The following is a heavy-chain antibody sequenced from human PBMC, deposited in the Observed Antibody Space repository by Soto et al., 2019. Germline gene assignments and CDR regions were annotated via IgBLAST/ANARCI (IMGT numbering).Heavy chain of an antibody. J-gene: IGHJ4*02. Sequence: QVQLVQSGAEVKKPGASVKVSCKASGYTFTDYYIHWVRQAPGQGLECLGWINPNSGGTNYAQKFQGRVTMTRDTFISTAYMELSRLRFDDTAVYFCATLGAAAFDHWGQGTLVTVPS. CDR1: GYTFTDYY. V-gene: IGHV1-2*02. D-gene: IGHD3-16*01. CDR2: INPNSGGT. CDR3: ATLGAAAFDH.